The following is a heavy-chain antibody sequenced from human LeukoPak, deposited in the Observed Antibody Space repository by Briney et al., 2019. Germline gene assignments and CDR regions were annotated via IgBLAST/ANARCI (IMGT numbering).Heavy chain of an antibody. CDR3: AKGVAISAYLLYAFDI. V-gene: IGHV3-33*06. Sequence: GGSLRLSCAASGFTFSSYGMHWVRQAPGKGLEWVAVIWYDGSNKYYADSVKGRFTISRDNSKNTLYLQMNSLRAEDTAVYYCAKGVAISAYLLYAFDIWGQGTMVTVSS. CDR2: IWYDGSNK. J-gene: IGHJ3*02. D-gene: IGHD2/OR15-2a*01. CDR1: GFTFSSYG.